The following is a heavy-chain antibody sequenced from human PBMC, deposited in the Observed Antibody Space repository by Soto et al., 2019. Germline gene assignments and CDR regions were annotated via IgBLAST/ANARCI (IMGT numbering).Heavy chain of an antibody. CDR2: IYWNDEK. D-gene: IGHD6-13*01. CDR3: AHRWQQVYDQ. J-gene: IGHJ4*02. V-gene: IGHV2-5*01. CDR1: GFSLSTSGEG. Sequence: QITLKESGPTLVKPTQTLTRTGAFSGFSLSTSGEGVGWIRQPPGKALEWLAFIYWNDEKRYRPSLKTRLAITKDTSKSQVVLTMTNMDPVNTATYYCAHRWQQVYDQWGQGTLVTVSS.